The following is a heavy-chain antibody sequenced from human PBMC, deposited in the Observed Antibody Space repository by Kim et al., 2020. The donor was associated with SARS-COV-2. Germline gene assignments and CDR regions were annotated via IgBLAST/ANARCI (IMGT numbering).Heavy chain of an antibody. D-gene: IGHD1-26*01. Sequence: SETLSLTCAVSGGSISSSNWWSWVRQPPGKGLEWIGEIYHSGSTNYNPSLKSRVTISVDKSKNQFSLKLSSVTAADTAVYYCASLSGSHGIEYYYYYYGMDVWGQGTTVTVSS. CDR1: GGSISSSNW. CDR2: IYHSGST. CDR3: ASLSGSHGIEYYYYYYGMDV. V-gene: IGHV4-4*02. J-gene: IGHJ6*02.